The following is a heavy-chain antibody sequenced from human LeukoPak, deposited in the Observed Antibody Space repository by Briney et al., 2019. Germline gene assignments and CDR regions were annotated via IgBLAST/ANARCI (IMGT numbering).Heavy chain of an antibody. D-gene: IGHD2-2*01. Sequence: GGSLRLSCAASGFTVSSTYMTWVRQAPGKGLEWVANIRGDESRLYYVDSVKGRFTISRDNAKNSLYLQMSDLRAEDTSVYYCARDYNYCSSDRCYDAFDIWGQGTMVTVSS. CDR1: GFTVSSTY. CDR3: ARDYNYCSSDRCYDAFDI. V-gene: IGHV3-7*01. CDR2: IRGDESRL. J-gene: IGHJ3*02.